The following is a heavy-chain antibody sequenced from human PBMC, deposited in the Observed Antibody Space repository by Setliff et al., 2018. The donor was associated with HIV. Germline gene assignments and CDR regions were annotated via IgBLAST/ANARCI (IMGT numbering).Heavy chain of an antibody. J-gene: IGHJ4*02. V-gene: IGHV4-38-2*02. CDR3: ARQAWHYDRDGYFIDY. Sequence: LSLTCSVSGYSISSGYYWGWIRQPPGKGLEWVGTIYQTGNTYYSPSLRSRVAVSMDMSRNQFSMKLNSATAADTAVYYCARQAWHYDRDGYFIDYWGQGMLVTVSS. CDR2: IYQTGNT. D-gene: IGHD3-22*01. CDR1: GYSISSGYY.